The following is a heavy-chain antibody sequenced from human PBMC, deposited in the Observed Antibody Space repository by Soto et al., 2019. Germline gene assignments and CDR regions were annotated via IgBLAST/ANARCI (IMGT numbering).Heavy chain of an antibody. Sequence: SETLSLTCTVSSGSISSSSYYWDWIRQPPGKGLEWIGYIYYSGSTNYNPSLKSRVTISVDTSKNQFSLKLSSVTAADTAVYYCARAVLPATAPFDYWGQGTLVTVSS. V-gene: IGHV4-61*05. D-gene: IGHD2-2*01. CDR3: ARAVLPATAPFDY. J-gene: IGHJ4*02. CDR2: IYYSGST. CDR1: SGSISSSSYY.